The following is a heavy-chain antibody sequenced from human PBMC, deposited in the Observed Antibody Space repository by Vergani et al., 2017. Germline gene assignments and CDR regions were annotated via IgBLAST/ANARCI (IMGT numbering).Heavy chain of an antibody. V-gene: IGHV1-8*01. D-gene: IGHD3-3*01. CDR1: GYTFTSYD. CDR2: MNPNSGNK. J-gene: IGHJ4*02. Sequence: QVQLVQSGAEVKKPGASVKVSCKASGYTFTSYDINWVRQATGQGLEWMGWMNPNSGNKGYAQKLQGRVTMTRHTSISTAYMELSTLRSEDTAVYYCARSLIFEWLLYRWGQGTLVTVSS. CDR3: ARSLIFEWLLYR.